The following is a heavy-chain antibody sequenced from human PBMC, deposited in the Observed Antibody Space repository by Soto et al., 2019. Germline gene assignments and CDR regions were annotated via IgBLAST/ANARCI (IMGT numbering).Heavy chain of an antibody. CDR1: GDSISNGYY. Sequence: LSLTCAVSGDSISNGYYWAWIRQPPGKGLEWVASIYHTGTTYYNPSLTSRVTISVDTSNNQFSLRLSSVTAADAAVYYCARDGRKLYYYDCSGYSHWGQGTMVTVSS. D-gene: IGHD3-22*01. CDR2: IYHTGTT. V-gene: IGHV4-38-2*02. J-gene: IGHJ4*02. CDR3: ARDGRKLYYYDCSGYSH.